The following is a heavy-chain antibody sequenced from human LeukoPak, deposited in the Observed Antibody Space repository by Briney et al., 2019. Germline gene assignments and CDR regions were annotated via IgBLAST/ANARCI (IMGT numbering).Heavy chain of an antibody. CDR1: VYTFTSYY. D-gene: IGHD6-19*01. J-gene: IGHJ4*02. CDR3: ARAPIAVAGNGYFDY. Sequence: GASVNVSCKASVYTFTSYYMHWVRQAPGQGLAWMGIINPSGGSTSYAQKFQGRVTMTRDTSTSTVYMELSSLRSEDTAVYYCARAPIAVAGNGYFDYWGQGTLVTVSS. V-gene: IGHV1-46*03. CDR2: INPSGGST.